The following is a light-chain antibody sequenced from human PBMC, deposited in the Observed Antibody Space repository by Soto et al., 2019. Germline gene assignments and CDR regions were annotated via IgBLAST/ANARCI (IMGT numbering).Light chain of an antibody. CDR1: QSLLHSNGYNY. CDR2: LGS. Sequence: DIVMTQSPLSLPVTPGEPASISCRSSQSLLHSNGYNYLDWYLQKPGQSPQLLIYLGSNRASGVPDRFGGSGSGTYFTLKISRVEAEDVGVYYCMQALRTLYAFGQGTKLEIK. CDR3: MQALRTLYA. V-gene: IGKV2-28*01. J-gene: IGKJ2*01.